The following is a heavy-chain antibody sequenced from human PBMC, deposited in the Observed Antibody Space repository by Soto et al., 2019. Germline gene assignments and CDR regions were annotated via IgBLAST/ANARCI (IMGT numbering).Heavy chain of an antibody. CDR1: GFTFSSYA. CDR3: AKDRVVVAANYYYYYGMDV. CDR2: ISGSGGST. Sequence: ASVKVSCAASGFTFSSYAMSWVRQAPGKGLEWVSAISGSGGSTYYADSVKGRFTISRDNSKNTLYLQMNSLRAEDTAVYYCAKDRVVVAANYYYYYGMDVWGQGTTVTVSS. D-gene: IGHD2-15*01. V-gene: IGHV3-23*01. J-gene: IGHJ6*02.